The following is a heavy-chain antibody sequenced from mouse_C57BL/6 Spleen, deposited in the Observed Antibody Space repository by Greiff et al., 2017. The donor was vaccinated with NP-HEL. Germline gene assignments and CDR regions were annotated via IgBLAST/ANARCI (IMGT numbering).Heavy chain of an antibody. J-gene: IGHJ2*01. V-gene: IGHV1-15*01. CDR2: IDPETGGT. Sequence: QVQLQQSGAELVRPGASVTLSCKASGYTFTDYEMHWVKQTPVHGLEWIGAIDPETGGTAYNQKFKGKAILTADKSSSTAYMELRSLTSEDSAVYNCTRSNYYGSSLYFDYRGQGTTLTVSS. CDR3: TRSNYYGSSLYFDY. D-gene: IGHD1-1*01. CDR1: GYTFTDYE.